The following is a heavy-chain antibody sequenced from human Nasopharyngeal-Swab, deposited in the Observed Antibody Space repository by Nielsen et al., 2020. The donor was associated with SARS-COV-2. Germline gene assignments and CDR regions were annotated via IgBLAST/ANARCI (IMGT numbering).Heavy chain of an antibody. Sequence: GGSLRLSCAASGFTFSNAWMNWVRQAPGKGLEWVSSISSSSSYIYYADSVKGRFTISRDNAKNSLYLQMNSLRAEDTAVYYCARDQGLEPTFDAFDIWGQGTMVTVSS. V-gene: IGHV3-21*01. CDR2: ISSSSSYI. CDR1: GFTFSNAW. J-gene: IGHJ3*02. CDR3: ARDQGLEPTFDAFDI. D-gene: IGHD1-1*01.